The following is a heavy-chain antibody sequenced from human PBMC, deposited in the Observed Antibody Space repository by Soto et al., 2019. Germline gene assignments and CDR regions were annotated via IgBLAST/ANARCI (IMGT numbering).Heavy chain of an antibody. V-gene: IGHV1-46*01. J-gene: IGHJ6*03. CDR2: INPSGGST. Sequence: ASVKVSCKASGYTFTSYYMHWVRQAPGQGLEWMGIINPSGGSTSYAQKFQGRVTMTRDTSTSTVYMELSSLRSEDTAVYYCARVVLRYFDWSIYYYYMDVWGKGTTVTVSS. D-gene: IGHD3-9*01. CDR3: ARVVLRYFDWSIYYYYMDV. CDR1: GYTFTSYY.